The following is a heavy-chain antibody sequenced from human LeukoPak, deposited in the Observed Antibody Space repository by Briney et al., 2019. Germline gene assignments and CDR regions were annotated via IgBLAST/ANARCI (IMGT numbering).Heavy chain of an antibody. CDR3: AKGSSGYFFDL. D-gene: IGHD3-22*01. Sequence: GGSLRLSCAASGFTFSSYSMNWVRQAPGKGLEWVSAISNDGGGTTYADFVKGRFTISRDNSKNTLFLQMDSLRAEDTALYYCAKGSSGYFFDLWGQGTLVTVSS. CDR1: GFTFSSYS. V-gene: IGHV3-23*01. CDR2: ISNDGGGT. J-gene: IGHJ4*02.